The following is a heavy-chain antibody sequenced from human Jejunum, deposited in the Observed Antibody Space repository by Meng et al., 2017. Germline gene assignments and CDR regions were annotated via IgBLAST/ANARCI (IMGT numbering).Heavy chain of an antibody. CDR2: IDNSGST. V-gene: IGHV4-61*01. D-gene: IGHD6-19*01. J-gene: IGHJ2*01. CDR3: ARAAAGTGFGYFDL. CDR1: GVSVNIRTYD. Sequence: QGQMQESGPGLVRPSETLLLMCTVSGVSVNIRTYDWSWIRQPPGKGLEWIAYIDNSGSTNYNPSLKSRVIISVDTSKNQFYLQMSSLTAADTAVYYCARAAAGTGFGYFDLWGRGTLVTVSS.